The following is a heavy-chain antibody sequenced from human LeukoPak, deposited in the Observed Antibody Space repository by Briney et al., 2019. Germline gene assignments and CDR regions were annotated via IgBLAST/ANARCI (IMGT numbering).Heavy chain of an antibody. CDR2: ISSSSSTI. CDR3: ARVEQQPRAVCGMDV. D-gene: IGHD6-13*01. J-gene: IGHJ6*02. Sequence: GGSLRLSCAASGFTFNTYSMNWVRQAPGKGLEWVSHISSSSSTIYYADSVKGRFTISRDNAKTSLYLQMNSLRDEDTAVYYCARVEQQPRAVCGMDVWGPGTPVTVSS. CDR1: GFTFNTYS. V-gene: IGHV3-48*02.